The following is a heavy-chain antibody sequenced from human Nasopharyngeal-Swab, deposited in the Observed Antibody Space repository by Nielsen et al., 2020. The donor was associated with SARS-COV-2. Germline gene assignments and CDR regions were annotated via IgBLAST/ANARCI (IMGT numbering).Heavy chain of an antibody. CDR1: GGSSSGYY. Sequence: SETLSLTCAVYGGSSSGYYWSWIRQPPGKGLEWIGEINHSGSTNYNPSLKSRVTISVDTSKNQFSLKLSSVTAADTAVYYCARGGGATSYYYYYYMDVWGKGTTVTVSS. CDR3: ARGGGATSYYYYYYMDV. D-gene: IGHD1-26*01. J-gene: IGHJ6*03. V-gene: IGHV4-34*01. CDR2: INHSGST.